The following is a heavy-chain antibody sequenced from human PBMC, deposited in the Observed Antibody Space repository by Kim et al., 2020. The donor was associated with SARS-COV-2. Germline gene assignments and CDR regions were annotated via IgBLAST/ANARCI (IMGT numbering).Heavy chain of an antibody. Sequence: YHADSLKVRFTISKDNSKNTLYLQMNSLRAEDSAVYYCARDRYDSSGYFYWGQGTLVTVSS. V-gene: IGHV3-33*01. CDR3: ARDRYDSSGYFY. J-gene: IGHJ4*02. D-gene: IGHD3-22*01.